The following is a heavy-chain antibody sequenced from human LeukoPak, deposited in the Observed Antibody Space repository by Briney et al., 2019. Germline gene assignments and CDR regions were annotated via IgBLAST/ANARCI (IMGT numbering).Heavy chain of an antibody. D-gene: IGHD5-18*01. V-gene: IGHV1-69*13. Sequence: ASVKVSYKASGGTFSSYAISWVRQAPGQGLEWMGGIVPIFGTANYAQKFQGRVTITADESTSTAYMELSSLRSEDTAVYYCARTSTEQGYSYGYSGYWGQGTLVAVSS. J-gene: IGHJ4*02. CDR3: ARTSTEQGYSYGYSGY. CDR2: IVPIFGTA. CDR1: GGTFSSYA.